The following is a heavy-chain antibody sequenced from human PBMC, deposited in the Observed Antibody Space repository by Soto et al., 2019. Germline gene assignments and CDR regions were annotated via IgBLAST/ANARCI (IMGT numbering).Heavy chain of an antibody. J-gene: IGHJ4*02. CDR1: GYSFSSFG. CDR3: ARTCRSGGSCYLEY. CDR2: VSVPSGDT. V-gene: IGHV1-18*01. Sequence: ASVKVSCKAPGYSFSSFGISWVRQAPGQGLEWVGWVSVPSGDTSSAQNFQGRVTVTTDTSTSTAYMEVGSLRSDDTAVYYCARTCRSGGSCYLEYWGEGTLVTVSS. D-gene: IGHD2-15*01.